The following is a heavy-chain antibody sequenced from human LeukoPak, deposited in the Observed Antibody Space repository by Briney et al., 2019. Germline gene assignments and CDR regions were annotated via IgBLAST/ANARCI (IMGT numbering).Heavy chain of an antibody. CDR2: ISADGIDK. J-gene: IGHJ4*02. V-gene: IGHV3-30*18. CDR3: AKAKGREGDY. CDR1: GFPFSNYG. Sequence: GGSLRLSCAPSGFPFSNYGMHWVRQAPGKGLEWVAVISADGIDKYYADSGKGRFTIATHNSKNTLYLQMSSLRPKDASVYYCAKAKGREGDYWGQGTLVTVSS.